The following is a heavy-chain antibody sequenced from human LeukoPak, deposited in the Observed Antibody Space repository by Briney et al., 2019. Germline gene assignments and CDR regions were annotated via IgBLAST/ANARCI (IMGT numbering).Heavy chain of an antibody. CDR2: TYYRSKWYN. J-gene: IGHJ6*02. Sequence: SQTLSLTFAISGDSVSINSVTWSWIRQSPSRGLEWLGRTYYRSKWYNDYAVSVKSRITINPDTSKNQFSLQLNSVTPEDTAVYYCARDRQWLGKGYYYYYGMDVWGQGTTVTVSS. CDR1: GDSVSINSVT. V-gene: IGHV6-1*01. CDR3: ARDRQWLGKGYYYYYGMDV. D-gene: IGHD6-19*01.